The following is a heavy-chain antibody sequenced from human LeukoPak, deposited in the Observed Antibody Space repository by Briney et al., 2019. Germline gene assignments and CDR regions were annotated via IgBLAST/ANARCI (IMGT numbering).Heavy chain of an antibody. CDR3: APSLGPIVVADNWFDP. Sequence: ASVKVSCKASGYTFTNYYMHWVRQAPGQGLEWMGIINPINVITRYAQKFQGRVTMTRDMSTSTVYMELSRLRSDDTAVYYCAPSLGPIVVADNWFDPWGQGTLVTVSS. CDR1: GYTFTNYY. V-gene: IGHV1-46*01. D-gene: IGHD2-2*01. CDR2: INPINVIT. J-gene: IGHJ5*02.